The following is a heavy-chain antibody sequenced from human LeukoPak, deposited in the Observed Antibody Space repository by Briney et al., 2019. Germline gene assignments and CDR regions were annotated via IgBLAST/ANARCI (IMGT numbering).Heavy chain of an antibody. CDR2: ISAYNGNT. Sequence: AASVKVSCKASGYTFTSYGISGVRQAPGQGLEWMGWISAYNGNTNYAQKPQGRVTMTTDTSTSTAYMELRSLRSEDTAVYYCARATLPEGVMVRPRYYYYYMDVWGKGTTVTVSS. D-gene: IGHD3-10*01. J-gene: IGHJ6*03. CDR1: GYTFTSYG. V-gene: IGHV1-18*01. CDR3: ARATLPEGVMVRPRYYYYYMDV.